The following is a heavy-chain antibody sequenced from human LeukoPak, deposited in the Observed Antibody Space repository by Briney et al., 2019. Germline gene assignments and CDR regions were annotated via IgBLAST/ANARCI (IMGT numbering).Heavy chain of an antibody. J-gene: IGHJ6*02. CDR2: ISGEGNRI. V-gene: IGHV3-43*02. CDR3: AKAIEPRAAARPYGMDV. Sequence: GGSLRLSCAASGFTFDDFAMHWVRQGPGKGLEWVSLISGEGNRIHYADSVKGRFTISRDNSKNSLYLQMNSLRTEDTALYDCAKAIEPRAAARPYGMDVWGQGTTVTVSS. CDR1: GFTFDDFA. D-gene: IGHD6-13*01.